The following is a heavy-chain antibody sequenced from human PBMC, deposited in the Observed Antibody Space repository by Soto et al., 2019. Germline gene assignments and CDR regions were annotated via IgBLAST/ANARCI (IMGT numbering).Heavy chain of an antibody. Sequence: LSLTCAVYGGSFSGYYWTWIRQPPGKGLEWIGEITHSGSTNYNPSLKSRVTISVDTSKNQFSLKLSSVTAADTAVYYCARLYYYGSGGPGWGQGTLVTVSS. CDR2: ITHSGST. V-gene: IGHV4-34*01. CDR1: GGSFSGYY. D-gene: IGHD3-10*01. CDR3: ARLYYYGSGGPG. J-gene: IGHJ4*02.